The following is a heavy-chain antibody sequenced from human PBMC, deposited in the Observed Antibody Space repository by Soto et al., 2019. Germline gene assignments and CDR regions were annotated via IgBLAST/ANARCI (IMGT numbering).Heavy chain of an antibody. D-gene: IGHD3-10*01. J-gene: IGHJ4*02. CDR1: GDSLSRGGYY. CDR3: AESSVRGIKHS. V-gene: IGHV4-31*03. Sequence: QVQLQESGPGLVKPSQTLSLTCTVSGDSLSRGGYYWSWIRQHPGKGLEWIGYIYFSGSAYYNPSLKSRVTMSIDTSKNQFSLRLTSLTAADTAVYYCAESSVRGIKHSWGQGTLAIVSS. CDR2: IYFSGSA.